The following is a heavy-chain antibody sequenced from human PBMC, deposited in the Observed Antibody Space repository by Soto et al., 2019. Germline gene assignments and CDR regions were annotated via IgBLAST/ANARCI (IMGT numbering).Heavy chain of an antibody. CDR3: ARHYGGISKVEFDY. CDR1: GGSISSYY. Sequence: QVQLQESGPGLVKPSETLSLTCTVSGGSISSYYWSWIRQTPGKGLEWIGYIYYSGSTNYNPSLKSRVTISVDTSNNQFSLKLSSVTAADTAVYYCARHYGGISKVEFDYWGQGTLVTVSS. J-gene: IGHJ4*02. V-gene: IGHV4-59*08. D-gene: IGHD2-15*01. CDR2: IYYSGST.